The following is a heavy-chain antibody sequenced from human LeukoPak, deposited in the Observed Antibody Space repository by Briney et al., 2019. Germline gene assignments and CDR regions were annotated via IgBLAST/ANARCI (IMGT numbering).Heavy chain of an antibody. CDR2: IYYSGST. D-gene: IGHD6-19*01. V-gene: IGHV4-59*08. CDR3: ARYTTGGYSSGPAGYYYYYGMDV. Sequence: PSETLSLTCTVSGGSISSYYWSWIRQPPGKGLEWIGYIYYSGSTNYNPSLKSRVTISVDTSKNQFSLKLSSVTAADTAVYYCARYTTGGYSSGPAGYYYYYGMDVWGQGTTVTVSS. J-gene: IGHJ6*02. CDR1: GGSISSYY.